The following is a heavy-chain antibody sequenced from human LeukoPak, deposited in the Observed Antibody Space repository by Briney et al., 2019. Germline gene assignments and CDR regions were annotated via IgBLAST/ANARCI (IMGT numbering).Heavy chain of an antibody. CDR3: ARHDYGAF. CDR1: GFSFSSYP. D-gene: IGHD4-17*01. V-gene: IGHV3-23*01. J-gene: IGHJ4*02. Sequence: GGSLRLSCAASGFSFSSYPMSWVRQAPGKGLEWVSAINPGGGSTYYADSVKGRFTISRDSSKNTLYLQMNSLRVEDTAIYYCARHDYGAFWGQGTLVTVSS. CDR2: INPGGGST.